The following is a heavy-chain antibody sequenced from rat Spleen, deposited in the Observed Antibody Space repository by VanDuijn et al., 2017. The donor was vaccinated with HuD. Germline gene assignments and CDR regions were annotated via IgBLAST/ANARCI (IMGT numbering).Heavy chain of an antibody. CDR2: ISPSGGST. V-gene: IGHV5-19*01. CDR3: ATDPGANWPGGYFDY. CDR1: GFTFSDYN. D-gene: IGHD5-1*01. J-gene: IGHJ2*01. Sequence: EVRLVESGGGLVRPGGSLKVSCAASGFTFSDYNMAWVRQAPTKGLEWVASISPSGGSTYYRDSVKGRFTISRDNAKSTLYLQMDSLRSEDTATYYCATDPGANWPGGYFDYWGQGVMVTVSS.